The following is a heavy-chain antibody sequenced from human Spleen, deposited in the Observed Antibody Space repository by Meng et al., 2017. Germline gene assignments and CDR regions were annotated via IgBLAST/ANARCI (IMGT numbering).Heavy chain of an antibody. CDR3: FSSPTGGGNWFDP. D-gene: IGHD1-14*01. Sequence: QVQLVESGAGVKKPGASVKVYCKAYGYTFTSYDINWVRQATGQGLEWMGWMNPNSGNTGYAQKFQGRVTMTRDTSTSTVYMELSSLRSEDTAVYYCFSSPTGGGNWFDPWGQGTLVTVSS. CDR2: MNPNSGNT. J-gene: IGHJ5*02. V-gene: IGHV1-8*01. CDR1: GYTFTSYD.